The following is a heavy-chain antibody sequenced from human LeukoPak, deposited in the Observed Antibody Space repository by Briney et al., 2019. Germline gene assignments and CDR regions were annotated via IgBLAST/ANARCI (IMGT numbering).Heavy chain of an antibody. CDR3: ARSEMYYYDSSGIRKTRNWFDP. D-gene: IGHD3-22*01. CDR1: GFTFSSYW. CDR2: IKQDGSEK. Sequence: GGSLRLSCAASGFTFSSYWMSWVRQAPGKGLEWVANIKQDGSEKYYVDSVKGRFTISRDNAKNSLYLQMNSLRAEDTAVYYCARSEMYYYDSSGIRKTRNWFDPWGQGTLVTVSS. J-gene: IGHJ5*02. V-gene: IGHV3-7*03.